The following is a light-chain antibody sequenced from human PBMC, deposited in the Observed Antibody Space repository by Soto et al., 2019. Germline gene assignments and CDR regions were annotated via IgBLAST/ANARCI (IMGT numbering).Light chain of an antibody. CDR2: EVT. CDR1: SSDVGGYNY. CDR3: SSYAGTHNFGV. J-gene: IGLJ1*01. Sequence: QSALTQPPSASGSPGQSVTISCTGTSSDVGGYNYVSWYQQHPGKAPKLMIYEVTKRPSGVPDRFSGSKSGNTASLTVSGLQAEDEADYYCSSYAGTHNFGVFETGTKLTVL. V-gene: IGLV2-8*01.